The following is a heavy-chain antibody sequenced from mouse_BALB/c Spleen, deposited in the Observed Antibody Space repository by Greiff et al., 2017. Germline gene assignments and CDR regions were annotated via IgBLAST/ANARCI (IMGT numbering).Heavy chain of an antibody. CDR2: ISSGGSYT. CDR1: GFTFSSYG. J-gene: IGHJ4*01. Sequence: EVKLMESGGDLVKPGGSLKLSCAASGFTFSSYGMSWVRQTPDKRLEWVATISSGGSYTYYPDSVKGRFTISRDNAKNTLYLQMSSLKSEDTAMYYCARLPYGGAMDYWGQGTSVTVSS. V-gene: IGHV5-6*01. CDR3: ARLPYGGAMDY. D-gene: IGHD1-1*01.